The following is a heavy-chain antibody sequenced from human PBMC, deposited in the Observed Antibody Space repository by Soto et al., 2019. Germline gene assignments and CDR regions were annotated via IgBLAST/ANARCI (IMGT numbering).Heavy chain of an antibody. CDR2: ISSSSSTI. D-gene: IGHD5-18*01. J-gene: IGHJ4*02. Sequence: GGSLRLSCAASGFTFSSYSMNWVRQAPGKGLEWVSYISSSSSTIYYADSVKGRFTISRDNAKNSLYLQMNSLRAEDTAVYYCAGSGGYSYGSFDYWGQGTLVTVSS. CDR3: AGSGGYSYGSFDY. CDR1: GFTFSSYS. V-gene: IGHV3-48*01.